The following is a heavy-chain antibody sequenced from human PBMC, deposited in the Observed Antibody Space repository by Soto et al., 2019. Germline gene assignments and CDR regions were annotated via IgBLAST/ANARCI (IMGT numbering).Heavy chain of an antibody. J-gene: IGHJ6*02. Sequence: QVQLVQSGAEVKKPGASVKVSCKASGYTFTSYGISWVRQAPGQGLEWMGWISAYNGNTNYAQKRQGKVTMTTDPSTSTAYMELRSLRSDDTAVYYCARYWPLHSSSGRMGVWGQGTTVTVSS. CDR2: ISAYNGNT. CDR1: GYTFTSYG. D-gene: IGHD6-6*01. V-gene: IGHV1-18*04. CDR3: ARYWPLHSSSGRMGV.